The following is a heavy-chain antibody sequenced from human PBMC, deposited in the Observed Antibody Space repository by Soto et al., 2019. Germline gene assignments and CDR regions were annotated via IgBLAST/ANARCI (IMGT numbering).Heavy chain of an antibody. Sequence: QVQLVQSGAEVKKPGSSVKVSCKASGGTFSSYAISWVRQAPGQGLEWMGGIIPIFGTANYAQKFQGRVTITADESTRRAYVGRSSLRSEDTAVYYWAGGGGSSSRGGNWFDPWGQGTLVTVSS. CDR2: IIPIFGTA. V-gene: IGHV1-69*12. CDR3: AGGGGSSSRGGNWFDP. J-gene: IGHJ5*02. CDR1: GGTFSSYA. D-gene: IGHD6-6*01.